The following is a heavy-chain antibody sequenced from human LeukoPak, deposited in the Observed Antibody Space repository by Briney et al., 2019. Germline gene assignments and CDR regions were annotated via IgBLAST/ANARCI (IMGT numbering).Heavy chain of an antibody. J-gene: IGHJ4*02. CDR3: ARHGGAYCSGNCFYYFDY. V-gene: IGHV5-51*01. Sequence: GESLKISCKGSGYSFSTHWIGWVRQMPGKGLGWMGIIYPDDSDITYSPPFQGQVTISADKSISTAYLQWSSLKASDTAIYYCARHGGAYCSGNCFYYFDYWGQGTLVTVSS. CDR2: IYPDDSDI. CDR1: GYSFSTHW. D-gene: IGHD2-21*02.